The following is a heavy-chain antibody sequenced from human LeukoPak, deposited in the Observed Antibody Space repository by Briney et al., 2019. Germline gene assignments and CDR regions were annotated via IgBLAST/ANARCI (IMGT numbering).Heavy chain of an antibody. V-gene: IGHV4-4*02. D-gene: IGHD6-13*01. CDR3: ASFTLSSNWYYFDY. CDR1: GGSINSSYW. Sequence: ETLSLTCAVSGGSINSSYWWSWVRQPPGKGLEWIGEIYRSGSTNYNPSLKGRVTISVDKSKNQFSLNLSSVTAADTAVYYCASFTLSSNWYYFDYWGQGTLVTVSS. J-gene: IGHJ4*02. CDR2: IYRSGST.